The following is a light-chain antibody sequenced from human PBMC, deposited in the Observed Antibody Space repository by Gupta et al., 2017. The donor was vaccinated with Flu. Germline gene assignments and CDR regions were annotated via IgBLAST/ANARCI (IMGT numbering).Light chain of an antibody. CDR2: GNS. CDR1: SSNIVAGYD. Sequence: TICCSGSSSNIVAGYDVHWYQQLPGTAPKLLIYGNSNRPSGVPDRFSGSKSGTSASLAITGLQAEDEADYYCQSYDSSLSGSWVFGGGTKLTVL. V-gene: IGLV1-40*01. J-gene: IGLJ3*02. CDR3: QSYDSSLSGSWV.